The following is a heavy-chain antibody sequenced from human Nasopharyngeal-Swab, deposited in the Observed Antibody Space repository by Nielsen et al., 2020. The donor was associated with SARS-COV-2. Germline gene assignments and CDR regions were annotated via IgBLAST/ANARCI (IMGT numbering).Heavy chain of an antibody. CDR1: GYTFTSYD. J-gene: IGHJ6*02. CDR2: INPNSGGT. D-gene: IGHD6-19*01. V-gene: IGHV1-2*06. Sequence: ASVKVSCKASGYTFTSYDINWVRQATGQGLEWMGRINPNSGGTNYAQKFQGRVTMTRDTSISTAYMELSRLRSADTAVYYCARDPTSVAGTGDYYYGMDVWGQGTTVTVSS. CDR3: ARDPTSVAGTGDYYYGMDV.